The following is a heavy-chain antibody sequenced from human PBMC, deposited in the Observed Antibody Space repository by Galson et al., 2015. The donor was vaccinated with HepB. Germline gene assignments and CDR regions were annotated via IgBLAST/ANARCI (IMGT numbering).Heavy chain of an antibody. CDR2: ISGSGGST. V-gene: IGHV3-23*01. D-gene: IGHD2-15*01. CDR3: ASPWAGPSYCSGGSCYDY. CDR1: GFTFSSYA. J-gene: IGHJ4*02. Sequence: SLRLSCAASGFTFSSYAMNWVRQAPGKGLEWVSAISGSGGSTYYADSVKGRFTISRDNSKNTLYLQMNSLRAEDTAVYYCASPWAGPSYCSGGSCYDYWGQGTLVTVSS.